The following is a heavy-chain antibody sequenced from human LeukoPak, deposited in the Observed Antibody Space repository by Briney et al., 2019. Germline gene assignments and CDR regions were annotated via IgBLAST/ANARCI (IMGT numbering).Heavy chain of an antibody. CDR1: GFTFSNYP. V-gene: IGHV3-23*01. D-gene: IGHD2-8*01. Sequence: GGSLRLSCAASGFTFSNYPMSWVRQAPGKGLEWVSAVSGAAGTTYYADSVKGRFSISRDNSKNTLYLQMNSLKTEDTGLYYCFTDAECLNGVCYLYDHWGQGTLVTVSS. CDR3: FTDAECLNGVCYLYDH. CDR2: VSGAAGTT. J-gene: IGHJ4*02.